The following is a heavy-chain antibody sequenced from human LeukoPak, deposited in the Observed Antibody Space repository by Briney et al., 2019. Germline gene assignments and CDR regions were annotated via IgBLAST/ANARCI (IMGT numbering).Heavy chain of an antibody. D-gene: IGHD2-8*01. Sequence: SETLSLTCTVSGVSMSAFQWSWVRQSPEKGLEWIECVNTKGETNYNPSLKSRVTTSVDTSKSQFSLRLTSVTAADTAVYYCATSNDAKIAPFDHWGQGALVTVSS. J-gene: IGHJ4*02. V-gene: IGHV4-4*09. CDR2: VNTKGET. CDR3: ATSNDAKIAPFDH. CDR1: GVSMSAFQ.